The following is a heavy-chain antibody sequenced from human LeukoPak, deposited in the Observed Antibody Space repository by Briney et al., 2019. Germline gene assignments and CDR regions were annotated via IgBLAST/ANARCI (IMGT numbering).Heavy chain of an antibody. CDR3: ARSSAAIGWHMDV. J-gene: IGHJ6*03. D-gene: IGHD2-2*01. CDR1: GFTFSSYS. CDR2: ISSSSSYI. V-gene: IGHV3-21*01. Sequence: PGGSLRLSCAASGFTFSSYSMNWVRQAPGKGLEWVSSISSSSSYIYYADSVKGRFTISRDNAKNSLYLQMNSLRAEDTAVYYCARSSAAIGWHMDVWGKGTTVTVSS.